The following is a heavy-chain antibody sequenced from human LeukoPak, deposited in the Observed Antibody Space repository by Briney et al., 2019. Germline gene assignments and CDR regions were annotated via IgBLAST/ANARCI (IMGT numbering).Heavy chain of an antibody. CDR3: ARYRGNSNGGFDP. Sequence: PSETPCDTCTVSGGSISSYYWSWIWQPPGKGLEWIGNIYNSGGTNYNPSLKGRVTTSVDTSKNQFSLKLTSLTAADTAVYYCARYRGNSNGGFDPWGQGTLVTVSS. CDR2: IYNSGGT. J-gene: IGHJ5*02. D-gene: IGHD1-26*01. CDR1: GGSISSYY. V-gene: IGHV4-59*01.